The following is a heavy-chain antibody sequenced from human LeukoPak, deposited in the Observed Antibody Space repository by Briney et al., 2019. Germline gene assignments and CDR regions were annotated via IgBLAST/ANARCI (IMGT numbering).Heavy chain of an antibody. CDR3: ARALRSYYDSSGYLDAGS. J-gene: IGHJ5*02. D-gene: IGHD3-22*01. CDR1: GFTFSSYS. CDR2: ISSSSSTI. V-gene: IGHV3-48*04. Sequence: GGSLRLSCAASGFTFSSYSMNWVRQAPGKGLEWVSYISSSSSTIYCADSVKGRFTISRDNAKNSLYLQMNSLRAEDTAVYYCARALRSYYDSSGYLDAGSWGQGTLVTVSS.